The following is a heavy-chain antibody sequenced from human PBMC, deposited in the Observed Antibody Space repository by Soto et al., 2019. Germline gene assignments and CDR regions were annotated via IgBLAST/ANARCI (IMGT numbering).Heavy chain of an antibody. Sequence: PGGSLRLSCAASGFTFSSYGMHWVRQAPGKGLEWVAVIWYDGSNKYYADSVKGRFTISRDNSKNTLYLQMNSLRAEDTAVYYCAREALAVAGYYYYYGMGVWGQGTTVTVSS. V-gene: IGHV3-33*01. CDR3: AREALAVAGYYYYYGMGV. CDR2: IWYDGSNK. D-gene: IGHD6-19*01. CDR1: GFTFSSYG. J-gene: IGHJ6*02.